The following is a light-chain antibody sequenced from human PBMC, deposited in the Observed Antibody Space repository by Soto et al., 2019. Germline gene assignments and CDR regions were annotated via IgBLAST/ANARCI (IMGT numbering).Light chain of an antibody. V-gene: IGKV3-15*01. CDR2: GAS. CDR1: QSVSSS. J-gene: IGKJ3*01. Sequence: EIVMTQSPATLSVSPGERVTLSCRASQSVSSSLAWYQQKPGQAPRLLIYGASTRATGIPARFSGSGSGTEFTLTISSLQSEDFAVYYCQQYNNWPPFTFGPGTTLDIK. CDR3: QQYNNWPPFT.